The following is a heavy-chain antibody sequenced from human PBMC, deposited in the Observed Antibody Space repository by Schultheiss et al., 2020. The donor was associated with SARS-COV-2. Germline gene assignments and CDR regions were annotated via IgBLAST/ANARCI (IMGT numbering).Heavy chain of an antibody. J-gene: IGHJ5*02. Sequence: SVKVSCKASGGTFSSYAISWVRQAPGQGLEWMGRIIPIFGIANYAQKFQGRVTITADESTSTAYMELSSLRSEDTAVYYCARDRRAAANWFDPWGQGTLVTVSS. CDR2: IIPIFGIA. D-gene: IGHD6-13*01. CDR3: ARDRRAAANWFDP. V-gene: IGHV1-69*13. CDR1: GGTFSSYA.